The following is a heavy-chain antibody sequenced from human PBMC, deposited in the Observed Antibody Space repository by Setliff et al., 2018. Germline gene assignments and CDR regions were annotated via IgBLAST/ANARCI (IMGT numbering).Heavy chain of an antibody. J-gene: IGHJ4*02. V-gene: IGHV3-7*01. CDR1: GFTFSSYA. CDR3: ARGLAVAGEFDY. Sequence: GGSLRLSCAASGFTFSSYAMHWVRQAPGKGLEWVASITHDGSKTYILDSVKGRFTISRDNAKNSLYLQMNSLRAEDTAVYYCARGLAVAGEFDYWGQGTLVTVSS. D-gene: IGHD6-19*01. CDR2: ITHDGSKT.